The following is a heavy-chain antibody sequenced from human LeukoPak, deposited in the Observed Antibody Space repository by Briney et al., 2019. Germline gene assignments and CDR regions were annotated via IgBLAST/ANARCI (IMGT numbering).Heavy chain of an antibody. CDR2: IYYSGTT. J-gene: IGHJ6*04. CDR1: SGSISSTAYY. D-gene: IGHD3-10*01. Sequence: PSETLSLTCTVSSGSISSTAYYWGWIRQPPGRGLEWIATIYYSGTTYYNPSIESRVTISVDTSKNQFSLKLSSVTAADTSVYYCSRQGVRGTYYYAMDVWGKGTTVTVSS. V-gene: IGHV4-39*01. CDR3: SRQGVRGTYYYAMDV.